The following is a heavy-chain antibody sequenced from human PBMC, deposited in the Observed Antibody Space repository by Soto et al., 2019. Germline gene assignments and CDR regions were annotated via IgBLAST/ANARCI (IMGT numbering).Heavy chain of an antibody. CDR1: GGTFSRYA. CDR2: IIPIFGTA. J-gene: IGHJ6*02. V-gene: IGHV1-69*13. D-gene: IGHD2-2*01. Sequence: SVKVSCKASGGTFSRYAISWVRQAPGQGLEWRGGIIPIFGTANYAQKFQGRVTITADESTSTAYMELSSLRSEDTAVYYCARDQGIVVVPAAPLYGMDVWGQGTTVTVSS. CDR3: ARDQGIVVVPAAPLYGMDV.